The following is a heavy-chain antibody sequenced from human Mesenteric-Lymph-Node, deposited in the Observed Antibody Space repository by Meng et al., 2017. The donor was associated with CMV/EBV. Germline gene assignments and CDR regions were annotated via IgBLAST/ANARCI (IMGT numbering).Heavy chain of an antibody. CDR3: ARELPDYILDY. Sequence: ASVKVSCKASGYTFTGYYIHWVRQAPGQGLEWMGWISPNSGGTNYAQKFQGGVTMTRDTSTSTAYMELSSLRSDDTALYYCARELPDYILDYWGQGTLVTVSS. D-gene: IGHD4-11*01. J-gene: IGHJ4*02. V-gene: IGHV1-2*02. CDR2: ISPNSGGT. CDR1: GYTFTGYY.